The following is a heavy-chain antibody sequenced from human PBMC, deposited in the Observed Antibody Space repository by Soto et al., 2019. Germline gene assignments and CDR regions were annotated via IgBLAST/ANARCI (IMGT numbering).Heavy chain of an antibody. CDR2: MNPNSGNT. D-gene: IGHD3-3*01. V-gene: IGHV1-8*01. CDR1: GYTFTIYD. J-gene: IGHJ6*03. CDR3: ARSRITIFGVVIEDYYMDV. Sequence: ASVKVSCKASGYTFTIYDINWVRQATGQGLEWMGWMNPNSGNTGYAQKFQGRVTMTRNTSISTAYMELSSLRSEDTAVYYCARSRITIFGVVIEDYYMDVWGKGTTVTVSS.